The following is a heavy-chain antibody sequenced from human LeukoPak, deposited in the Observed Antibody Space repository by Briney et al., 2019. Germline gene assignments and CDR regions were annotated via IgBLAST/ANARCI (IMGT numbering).Heavy chain of an antibody. CDR1: GFRFSSYS. D-gene: IGHD3-10*01. CDR3: ARGRVWFGEFDAFDI. J-gene: IGHJ3*02. CDR2: ISHTGSTM. V-gene: IGHV3-48*04. Sequence: GGSLRLSCAASGFRFSSYSMNWVRQAPGKGLEWISYISHTGSTMSYADSVKGRFTISRDNARNSLHLQMNSLRAEDTAVYYCARGRVWFGEFDAFDIWGQGTMVTVSS.